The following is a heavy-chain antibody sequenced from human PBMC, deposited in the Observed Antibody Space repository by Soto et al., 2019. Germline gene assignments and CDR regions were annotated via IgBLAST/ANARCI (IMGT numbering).Heavy chain of an antibody. CDR1: GFTFSSYG. D-gene: IGHD3-22*01. CDR3: VKGVYYYDSSGYYLFDY. V-gene: IGHV3-30*18. CDR2: ISYDGSNK. J-gene: IGHJ4*02. Sequence: PGGSLRLSCAASGFTFSSYGMHWVRQAPGKGLEWVAVISYDGSNKYYADSVKGRFTISRDNSKNTLYLQMNSLRADDTAVYYCVKGVYYYDSSGYYLFDYWGQGTLVTVSS.